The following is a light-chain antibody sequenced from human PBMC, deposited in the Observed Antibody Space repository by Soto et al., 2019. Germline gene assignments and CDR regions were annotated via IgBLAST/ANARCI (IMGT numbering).Light chain of an antibody. V-gene: IGLV2-14*01. Sequence: QSALTQPASVSGSPGQSITISCTGTSSDIGGFTYVSWFQQRPGKAPRLLIYEVTNRPSGVSSRFSGSKSGNTASLTISGLQAEDEANYYCSSYTSRSTVLFGGGTKVTVL. CDR3: SSYTSRSTVL. J-gene: IGLJ2*01. CDR1: SSDIGGFTY. CDR2: EVT.